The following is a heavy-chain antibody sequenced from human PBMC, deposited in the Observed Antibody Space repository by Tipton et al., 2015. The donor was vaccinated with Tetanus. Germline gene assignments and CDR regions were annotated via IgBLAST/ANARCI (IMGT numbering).Heavy chain of an antibody. V-gene: IGHV3-33*01. CDR1: GFTFSSYG. J-gene: IGHJ4*02. CDR2: IWYDGSNK. Sequence: SLRLSCAASGFTFSSYGMHWVRQAPGKGLEWVAVIWYDGSNKYYADSVKGRFTISRDNSKNTLYLQMNSLRAEDTAVYYCARDTVGIAAAGRAIYSDCWGQGTLVTVSS. D-gene: IGHD6-13*01. CDR3: ARDTVGIAAAGRAIYSDC.